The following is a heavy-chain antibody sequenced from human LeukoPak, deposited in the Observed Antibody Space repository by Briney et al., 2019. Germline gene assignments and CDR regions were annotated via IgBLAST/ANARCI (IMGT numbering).Heavy chain of an antibody. CDR1: GGSISSYY. V-gene: IGHV4-59*08. CDR2: IYYSGST. J-gene: IGHJ4*02. CDR3: ARHGNTAMEGSYHFDY. D-gene: IGHD5-18*01. Sequence: PSETLSLTCTVSGGSISSYYWSWIRQPPGKGLEWIGYIYYSGSTNYNPSLKSRVTISVDTSKNQFSLKLSSVTAADTAVYYCARHGNTAMEGSYHFDYWGQGTRVTASS.